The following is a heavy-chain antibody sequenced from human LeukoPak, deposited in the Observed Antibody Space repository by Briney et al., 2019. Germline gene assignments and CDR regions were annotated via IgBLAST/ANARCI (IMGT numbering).Heavy chain of an antibody. Sequence: GGSLRLSCAASGFTFSSYAMHWVRQAPGKGLEWVAVISYDGSNKYYADSVKGRFTISRDNSKNTLYLQMNSLRAEDTAVYYCARDGGYDFWSGYYGYWGQGTLVTVSS. CDR1: GFTFSSYA. D-gene: IGHD3-3*01. CDR2: ISYDGSNK. V-gene: IGHV3-30-3*01. CDR3: ARDGGYDFWSGYYGY. J-gene: IGHJ4*02.